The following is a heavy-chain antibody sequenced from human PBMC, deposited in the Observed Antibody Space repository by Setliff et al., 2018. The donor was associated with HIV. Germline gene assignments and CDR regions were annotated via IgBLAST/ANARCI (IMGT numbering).Heavy chain of an antibody. J-gene: IGHJ5*01. CDR2: IALGSTTI. CDR1: GFIFSNSI. CDR3: SRWPFDS. V-gene: IGHV3-48*01. Sequence: GGSLRLSCAGSGFIFSNSILTWVRQAPGRGLEWVSYIALGSTTIYYGDSVSGRFTIARDDARNMVFLQMNSLRAEDTAVYYCSRWPFDSWGQGTQVTVSS. D-gene: IGHD2-15*01.